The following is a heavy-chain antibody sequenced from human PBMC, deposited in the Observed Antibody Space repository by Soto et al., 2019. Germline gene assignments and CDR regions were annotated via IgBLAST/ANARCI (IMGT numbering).Heavy chain of an antibody. CDR1: GFTFSSYG. J-gene: IGHJ4*02. V-gene: IGHV3-30*18. Sequence: PGGSLRLSCAASGFTFSSYGMHWVRQAPGKGLEWVAVISYGGSNKYYADSVKGRFTISRDNSKNTLYLQMNSLRAEDTAVYYCAKDSGLVVRGVIITEPSYFDYWGQGTLVTVSS. D-gene: IGHD3-10*01. CDR3: AKDSGLVVRGVIITEPSYFDY. CDR2: ISYGGSNK.